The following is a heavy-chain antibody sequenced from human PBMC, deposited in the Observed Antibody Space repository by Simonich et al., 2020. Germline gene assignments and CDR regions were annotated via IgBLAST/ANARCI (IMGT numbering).Heavy chain of an antibody. CDR1: GFTFSSYD. V-gene: IGHV3-13*01. CDR2: IGTAGDT. D-gene: IGHD1-26*01. Sequence: EVQLVESGGGLVQPGGSLRLSCAASGFTFSSYDRHWVRQAKGKGLWWVSAIGTAGDTYYPGSVKGRFTISRENAKNSLYLQMNSLRAGDTAVYYCARGGYSGSYNWFDPWGQGTLVTVSS. CDR3: ARGGYSGSYNWFDP. J-gene: IGHJ5*02.